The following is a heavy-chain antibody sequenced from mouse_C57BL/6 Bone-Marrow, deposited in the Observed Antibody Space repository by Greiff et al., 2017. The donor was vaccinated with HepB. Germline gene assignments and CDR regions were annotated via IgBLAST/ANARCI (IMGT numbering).Heavy chain of an antibody. Sequence: EVQLVESGGGLVKPGGSLKLFCAASGFTFSSYAMSWVRQTPEKRLEWVATISDGGSYTYYPDNVKGRFTISRDNAKNNLYLQMSHLKSEDTAMYYCASTPITTVVYFDYWGQGTTLTVSS. J-gene: IGHJ2*01. CDR3: ASTPITTVVYFDY. V-gene: IGHV5-4*01. CDR2: ISDGGSYT. CDR1: GFTFSSYA. D-gene: IGHD1-1*01.